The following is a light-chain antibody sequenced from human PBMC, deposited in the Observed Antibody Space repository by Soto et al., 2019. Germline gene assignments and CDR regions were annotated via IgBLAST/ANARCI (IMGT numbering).Light chain of an antibody. J-gene: IGKJ2*01. Sequence: DIVMTQSPDSLAVSLGERATINCKSSQSVLYSSNNKNYLARYQQRPGQPPKLLIYWASTRESGVPDRFSGSGSGTDFTLTITSLQAEDVAVYYCQQYESTPPTFGQGNKLEIK. CDR2: WAS. CDR1: QSVLYSSNNKNY. CDR3: QQYESTPPT. V-gene: IGKV4-1*01.